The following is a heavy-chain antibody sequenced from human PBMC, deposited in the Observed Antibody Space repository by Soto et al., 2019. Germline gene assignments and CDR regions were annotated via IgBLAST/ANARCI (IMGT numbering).Heavy chain of an antibody. V-gene: IGHV1-18*01. D-gene: IGHD3-22*01. CDR2: ISAYNGNT. CDR3: ARAGMIVVVITDYYYYGMDV. CDR1: GYTFTSYG. Sequence: VASVKVSCKASGYTFTSYGISWVRQAPGQGLEWMGWISAYNGNTNYAQKLQGRVTMTTDTSTSTAYMELRSLRSDDTAVYYCARAGMIVVVITDYYYYGMDVWGQGTTVTVSS. J-gene: IGHJ6*02.